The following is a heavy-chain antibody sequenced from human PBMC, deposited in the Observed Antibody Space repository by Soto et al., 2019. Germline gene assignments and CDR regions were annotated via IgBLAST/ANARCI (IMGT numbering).Heavy chain of an antibody. J-gene: IGHJ4*02. CDR1: GGSFSGYY. CDR2: INHSGRT. Sequence: QVQLQQWGAGLLKPSETLSLTCAVYGGSFSGYYWSWIRQPPGKGLEWIGEINHSGRTNYNPSLTSRVTISVDTSKNQFSLMLSSVPAADTAVYYCARGFRYYDYIWGSYRTYYFDYWGQGTLVTVSS. V-gene: IGHV4-34*01. D-gene: IGHD3-16*02. CDR3: ARGFRYYDYIWGSYRTYYFDY.